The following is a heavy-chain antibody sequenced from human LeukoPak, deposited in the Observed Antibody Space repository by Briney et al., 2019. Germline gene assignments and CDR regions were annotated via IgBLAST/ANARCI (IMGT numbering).Heavy chain of an antibody. J-gene: IGHJ4*02. CDR1: GGSISSYY. Sequence: SETLSLTCTVSGGSISSYYWSWIRQPPGKGLEWIGNIDYSGSTIYNPALKSRVTMSVDTSKNQFSLKLSSVTAADTAVYYCARASYATTVPFDYWGQGTLVTVSS. CDR3: ARASYATTVPFDY. D-gene: IGHD3-16*01. CDR2: IDYSGST. V-gene: IGHV4-59*01.